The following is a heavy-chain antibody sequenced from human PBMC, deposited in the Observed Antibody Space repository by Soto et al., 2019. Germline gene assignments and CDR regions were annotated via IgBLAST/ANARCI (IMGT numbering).Heavy chain of an antibody. CDR3: ARDLTAGIVVVESSRWYFDY. CDR1: DLPLITYG. Sequence: EVQLVGSGGGLVSPGGTLKLSVAAPDLPLITYGINGFGLVPGKGLGGADSIRGSRGYIYYADSVKGRFTISRDNAKNSLYLQMNSLRAEDTAVYYCARDLTAGIVVVESSRWYFDYWGQGTLVTVSS. D-gene: IGHD2-15*01. V-gene: IGHV3-21*01. CDR2: IRGSRGYI. J-gene: IGHJ4*02.